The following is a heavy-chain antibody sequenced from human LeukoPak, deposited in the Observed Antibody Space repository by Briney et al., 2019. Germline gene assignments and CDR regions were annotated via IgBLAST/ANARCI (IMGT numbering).Heavy chain of an antibody. V-gene: IGHV3-7*01. CDR1: GFTFSSYW. J-gene: IGHJ6*03. CDR3: ARARGPNGSGPDYYYYYMDV. Sequence: GGSLRLSCAASGFTFSSYWMSWVRQAPGKGLEWVANIKQDGSEKYYVDSVKGRFTISRDNAKNSLYLQMNSLRAEDTAVYYCARARGPNGSGPDYYYYYMDVWGKGTTVTISS. CDR2: IKQDGSEK. D-gene: IGHD3-10*01.